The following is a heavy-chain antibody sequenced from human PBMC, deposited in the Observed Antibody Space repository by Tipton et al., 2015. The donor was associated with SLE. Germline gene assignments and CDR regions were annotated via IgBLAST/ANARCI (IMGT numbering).Heavy chain of an antibody. V-gene: IGHV4-39*07. CDR3: ARGRGRITIFGVVAYDS. CDR1: GVSISSSRYH. CDR2: INHIGNT. J-gene: IGHJ4*02. Sequence: TLSLTCSVSGVSISSSRYHCALIRQPPGKGLEWIGEINHIGNTHYNPSLKSRITISVDTSKNQFSLNLSSVTAADTAVYYCARGRGRITIFGVVAYDSWGQGTLVTVSS. D-gene: IGHD3-3*01.